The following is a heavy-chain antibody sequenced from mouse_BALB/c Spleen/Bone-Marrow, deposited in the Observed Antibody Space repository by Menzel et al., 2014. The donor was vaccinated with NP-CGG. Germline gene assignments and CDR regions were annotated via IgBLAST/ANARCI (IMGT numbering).Heavy chain of an antibody. Sequence: EVKVEESGPGLVKPSQSLSLSCSVTGYAITSGCNWYWIRQFLGNILEWMGYISYDGSNNYNPSLKNRISITRDTSKNQFFLKLNSVTSEDTATYYCARLDGYDWYFDVWGAGTTVTVSS. CDR1: GYAITSGCN. J-gene: IGHJ1*01. CDR3: ARLDGYDWYFDV. V-gene: IGHV3-6*02. D-gene: IGHD2-2*01. CDR2: ISYDGSN.